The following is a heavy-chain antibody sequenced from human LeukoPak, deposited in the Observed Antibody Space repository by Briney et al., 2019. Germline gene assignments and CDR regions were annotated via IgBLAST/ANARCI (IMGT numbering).Heavy chain of an antibody. D-gene: IGHD3-10*01. Sequence: GGSLKLSCAASGFSFSNYWMGWVRQAPGKGLACVANIKTDGSETYYVDSVKGRFTISRDNAKNSLFLQMNSLRAEDTAIYYCVSAIRGSPIDYWGQGTLVSVPS. CDR3: VSAIRGSPIDY. CDR1: GFSFSNYW. J-gene: IGHJ4*02. V-gene: IGHV3-7*01. CDR2: IKTDGSET.